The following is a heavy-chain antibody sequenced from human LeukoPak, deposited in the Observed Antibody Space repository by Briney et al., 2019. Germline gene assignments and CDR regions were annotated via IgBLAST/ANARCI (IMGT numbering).Heavy chain of an antibody. D-gene: IGHD1-26*01. CDR2: ISYDGSNK. Sequence: PGGSLRLSCAASGFTFSSYGTHWVRQAPGKGLEWVAVISYDGSNKYYADSVKGRFTISRDNSKNTLYLQMNSLRAEDTAVYYCAKDFRRISGSYYVFDYWGQGTLVTVPS. V-gene: IGHV3-30*18. CDR3: AKDFRRISGSYYVFDY. J-gene: IGHJ4*02. CDR1: GFTFSSYG.